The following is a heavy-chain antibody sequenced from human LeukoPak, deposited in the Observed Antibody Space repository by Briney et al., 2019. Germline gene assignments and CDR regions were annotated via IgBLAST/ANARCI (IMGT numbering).Heavy chain of an antibody. CDR3: ARGAYCSSTSCYLFDY. J-gene: IGHJ4*02. Sequence: PGGSLRLSCAASGFTFSSYNMNWVRQAPGKGLEWVSSISSSSSYIYYADSLKGRFTISRDNAKNSLYLQMNSLRAEDTAVYYCARGAYCSSTSCYLFDYWGQGTLVTVSS. CDR2: ISSSSSYI. CDR1: GFTFSSYN. D-gene: IGHD2-2*01. V-gene: IGHV3-21*01.